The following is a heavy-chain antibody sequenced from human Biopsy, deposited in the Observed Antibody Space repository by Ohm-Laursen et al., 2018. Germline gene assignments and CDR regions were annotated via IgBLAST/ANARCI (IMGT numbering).Heavy chain of an antibody. CDR1: GASITSYY. J-gene: IGHJ6*02. Sequence: SDTLSLTCTVSGASITSYYWSWIRQPAGKGLEWIGHTYKGGNTNHNPSRKSRVSMSVDTSKNQLSLTLRSVTAADTAVYYCARDLPSSYYYAMDVWGQGTTVTVSS. CDR3: ARDLPSSYYYAMDV. V-gene: IGHV4-4*07. CDR2: TYKGGNT.